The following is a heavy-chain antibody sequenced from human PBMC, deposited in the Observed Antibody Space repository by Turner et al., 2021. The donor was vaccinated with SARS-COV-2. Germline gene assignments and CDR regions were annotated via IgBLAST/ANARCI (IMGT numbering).Heavy chain of an antibody. V-gene: IGHV4-39*01. Sequence: QLQLQESGPGLVKPSEPLSLTCSVSGGSISSSTYYWGWTRQPPGKGLEWIGSINYSGCTYYNASLKSRVTISADTSKNQFSLKLSSVTDADTAVYYCARHSTVTTFPCDPWGQGTLVTVSS. CDR2: INYSGCT. CDR1: GGSISSSTYY. J-gene: IGHJ5*02. D-gene: IGHD4-17*01. CDR3: ARHSTVTTFPCDP.